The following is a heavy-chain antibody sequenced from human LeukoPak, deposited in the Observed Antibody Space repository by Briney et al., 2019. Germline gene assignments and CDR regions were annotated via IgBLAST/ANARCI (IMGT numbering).Heavy chain of an antibody. J-gene: IGHJ4*02. CDR3: ARRILTGYSSFDY. D-gene: IGHD3-9*01. Sequence: GESLKISCKGSGYSFTSYWISWVRQMPGKGLGWMGRIDPSDSYTNYSPPFQGHVTISADKSISTAYLQWSSLKASDTAMYYCARRILTGYSSFDYWGQGTLVTVSS. CDR2: IDPSDSYT. CDR1: GYSFTSYW. V-gene: IGHV5-10-1*01.